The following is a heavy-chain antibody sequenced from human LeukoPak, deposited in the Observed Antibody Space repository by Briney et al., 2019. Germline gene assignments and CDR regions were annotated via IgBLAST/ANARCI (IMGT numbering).Heavy chain of an antibody. CDR1: GFTFSSYA. Sequence: PGGSLRLSCAASGFTFSSYAMSWVRLAPGKGLEWVSAISGSGGSTYYADSVKGRFTISRDNSKNTLYLQMNSLRAEDTAVYYCAKEYDSSGYGYRDAFDIWGQGTMVTVSS. V-gene: IGHV3-23*01. D-gene: IGHD3-22*01. CDR2: ISGSGGST. J-gene: IGHJ3*02. CDR3: AKEYDSSGYGYRDAFDI.